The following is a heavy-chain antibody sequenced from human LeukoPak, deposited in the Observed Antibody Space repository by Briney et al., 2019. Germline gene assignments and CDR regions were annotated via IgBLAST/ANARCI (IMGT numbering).Heavy chain of an antibody. D-gene: IGHD3-10*01. CDR2: IYYSGST. CDR1: GGSISSSSYY. CDR3: ARGGYYGSGNDFRFDP. V-gene: IGHV4-39*07. J-gene: IGHJ5*02. Sequence: SETLSLTCTVSGGSISSSSYYWGWIRQPPGKGLEWIGSIYYSGSTYYNPSLKSRVTISVDTSKNQFSLKLTSVTAADTAVYFCARGGYYGSGNDFRFDPWGQGTLVTVSS.